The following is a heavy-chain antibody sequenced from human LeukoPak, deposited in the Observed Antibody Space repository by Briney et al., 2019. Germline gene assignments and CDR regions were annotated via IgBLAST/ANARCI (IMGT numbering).Heavy chain of an antibody. D-gene: IGHD4-17*01. J-gene: IGHJ4*02. CDR3: AKARDRTVTTWGLYFDY. CDR1: GFTFSSYA. V-gene: IGHV3-23*01. Sequence: GGSLRLSCAASGFTFSSYAMSWVRQAPGKGLEWVSSISGGGDSTFFAESVKGRFTISRDNSKNMLYLQMNSLRAEDTAVYYCAKARDRTVTTWGLYFDYWGQGTLVTVSS. CDR2: ISGGGDST.